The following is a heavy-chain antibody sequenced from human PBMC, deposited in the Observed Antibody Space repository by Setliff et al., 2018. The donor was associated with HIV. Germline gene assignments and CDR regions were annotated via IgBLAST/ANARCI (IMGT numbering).Heavy chain of an antibody. CDR2: IYYSGST. J-gene: IGHJ4*02. CDR1: GGSISSFY. CDR3: ARVVAPTKTFGGVIAPYFDY. D-gene: IGHD3-16*02. V-gene: IGHV4-59*01. Sequence: SETLSLTCTVSGGSISSFYWSWIRQPPGKGLEWIGYIYYSGSTNYNPSLKSRVTISVDTSKNQFSLKLSSGTAADTAVYYCARVVAPTKTFGGVIAPYFDYWGQGTQVTVS.